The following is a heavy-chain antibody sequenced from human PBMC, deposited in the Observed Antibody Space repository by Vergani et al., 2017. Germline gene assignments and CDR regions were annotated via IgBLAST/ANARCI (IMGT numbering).Heavy chain of an antibody. CDR2: ISSSSAYI. V-gene: IGHV3-21*02. CDR3: ARTREWMRSNNGPPDYVFALDV. D-gene: IGHD4-17*01. J-gene: IGHJ6*02. Sequence: EAQLVESGGGAVKPGGSLRLSCTASGISFSNYTINWVRQAPGKGLEWVASISSSSAYIDYVDSIKGRFTISRDNAKRSVFLQMNSLRAEDTAVYYCARTREWMRSNNGPPDYVFALDVWGQGTTVIVSS. CDR1: GISFSNYT.